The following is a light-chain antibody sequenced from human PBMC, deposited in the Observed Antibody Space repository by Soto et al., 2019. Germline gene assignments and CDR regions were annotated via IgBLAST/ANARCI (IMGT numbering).Light chain of an antibody. V-gene: IGKV1-39*01. CDR3: QQSYSTWT. CDR1: QSISSY. CDR2: AAS. J-gene: IGKJ1*01. Sequence: DIQMTQYPSSLSASVGDRVTITCRASQSISSYLNWYQQKPGKAPKLLIYAASSLQSGVPSRFSGSGSGTDFTLTISSLQPEDFATYYGQQSYSTWTFGQGTKVDIK.